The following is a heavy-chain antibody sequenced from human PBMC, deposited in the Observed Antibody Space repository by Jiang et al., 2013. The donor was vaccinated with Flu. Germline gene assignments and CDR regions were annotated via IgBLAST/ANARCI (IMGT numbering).Heavy chain of an antibody. D-gene: IGHD6-13*01. V-gene: IGHV4-59*08. J-gene: IGHJ2*01. Sequence: TLSLTCTVSGGSISSYYWSWIRQPPGKGLEWIGYIYYSGSTNYNPSLRGRLTISVDTSKNQFSLRLSSVTAADTAVYYCASSTAAARSYWYFDLWGRGTLVTVSS. CDR1: GGSISSYY. CDR2: IYYSGST. CDR3: ASSTAAARSYWYFDL.